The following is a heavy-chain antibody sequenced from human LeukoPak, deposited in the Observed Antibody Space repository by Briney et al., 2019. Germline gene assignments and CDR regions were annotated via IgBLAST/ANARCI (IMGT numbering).Heavy chain of an antibody. CDR3: ARDPQDRFWDAFDI. V-gene: IGHV1-69*05. CDR2: IIPIFGTA. Sequence: SVKVSCKASGGTFSSYAISWVRQAPGQGLERMGGIIPIFGTANYAQKFQGRVTITMDESTSTAYMELSSLRSEDTAVYYCARDPQDRFWDAFDIWGQGTMVTVSS. D-gene: IGHD3-3*01. CDR1: GGTFSSYA. J-gene: IGHJ3*02.